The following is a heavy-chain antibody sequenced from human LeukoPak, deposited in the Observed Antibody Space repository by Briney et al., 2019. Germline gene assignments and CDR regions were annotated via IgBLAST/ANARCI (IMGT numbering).Heavy chain of an antibody. J-gene: IGHJ4*02. CDR1: GGSTSSYY. D-gene: IGHD3-10*01. CDR2: IYTSGST. CDR3: ARDKVTMVRGDQDFYFDY. V-gene: IGHV4-4*07. Sequence: TTSETLSLTCTVSGGSTSSYYWSWIRQPAGKGLEWIGRIYTSGSTNYNPSLKSRVTMSVDTSKNQFSLKLSSVTAADTAVYYCARDKVTMVRGDQDFYFDYWGQGTLVTVSS.